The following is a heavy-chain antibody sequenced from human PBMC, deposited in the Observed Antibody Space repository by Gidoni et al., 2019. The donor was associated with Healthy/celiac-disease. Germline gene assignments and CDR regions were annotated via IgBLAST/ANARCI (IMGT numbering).Heavy chain of an antibody. CDR2: IWYDGSNK. CDR1: GFTFSSYG. CDR3: ARDEGGNGMDV. V-gene: IGHV3-33*01. Sequence: QVQLVESGGGVVQPGRSLRLSCAASGFTFSSYGMHWVRQAPGKGLGWVAVIWYDGSNKYYADSVKGRFTISRDNSKNTLYLQMNSLRAEDTAVYYCARDEGGNGMDVWGQGTTVTVSS. J-gene: IGHJ6*02.